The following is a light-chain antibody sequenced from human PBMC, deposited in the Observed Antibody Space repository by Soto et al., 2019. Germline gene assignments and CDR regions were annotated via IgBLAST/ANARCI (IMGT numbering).Light chain of an antibody. CDR2: EVT. Sequence: QSALTQPSSASGSPGQSVTISCTGTSSDVGAYKYVSWYQQYPGKAPNLMIYEVTKRPSGVPDRFSGSKSGNTASLTVSGLQAEDEADYYCTSYVGNDIWVFGGGTKLTVL. J-gene: IGLJ3*02. CDR1: SSDVGAYKY. V-gene: IGLV2-8*01. CDR3: TSYVGNDIWV.